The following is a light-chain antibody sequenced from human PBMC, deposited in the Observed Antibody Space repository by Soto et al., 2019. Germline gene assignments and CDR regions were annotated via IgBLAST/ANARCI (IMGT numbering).Light chain of an antibody. J-gene: IGKJ2*01. CDR2: DAS. Sequence: DIQMTQSPSTLSASVGDRVTITCRASQSINSGLAWYQQKPGKAPKLLIYDASTLESGVPSRFSGSGSGTEFTLTISSLQPDDFATYFCQQYNSLVTFGRGTKLEIK. CDR3: QQYNSLVT. CDR1: QSINSG. V-gene: IGKV1-5*01.